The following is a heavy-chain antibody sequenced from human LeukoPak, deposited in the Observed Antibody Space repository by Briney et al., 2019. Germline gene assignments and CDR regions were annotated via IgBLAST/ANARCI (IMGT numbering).Heavy chain of an antibody. CDR3: ARDQDGYGNWFDP. CDR2: INSDGSST. V-gene: IGHV3-74*01. CDR1: GFTFSSYW. Sequence: GGSLRLSCAASGFTFSSYWMHWVRQAPGKGLVWVSRINSDGSSTSFADSVKGRFTISRDNAKNTLYLQMNSLRAEDTAVYYCARDQDGYGNWFDPWGQGTLVTVSS. J-gene: IGHJ5*02. D-gene: IGHD5-24*01.